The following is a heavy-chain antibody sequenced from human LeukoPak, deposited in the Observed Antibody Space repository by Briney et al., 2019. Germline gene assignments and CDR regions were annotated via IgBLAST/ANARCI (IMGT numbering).Heavy chain of an antibody. CDR2: IWYDGSNK. CDR3: ARDSDLRN. J-gene: IGHJ4*02. CDR1: GFTFSSYG. V-gene: IGHV3-33*01. D-gene: IGHD3-10*01. Sequence: GGSLRLSCAASGFTFSSYGMHWVRQAPVKGLEWVAAIWYDGSNKYYADSVKGRFTISRDNSKNTLYLQMNSLRAEDTAVYYCARDSDLRNWGQGTLVTVSS.